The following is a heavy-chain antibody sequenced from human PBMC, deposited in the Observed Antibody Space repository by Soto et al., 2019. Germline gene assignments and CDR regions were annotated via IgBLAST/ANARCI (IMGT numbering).Heavy chain of an antibody. V-gene: IGHV3-11*01. CDR1: GFTFSDYY. CDR3: ARVFPDSSGYYFDYFDY. J-gene: IGHJ4*02. CDR2: ISSSGSTI. D-gene: IGHD3-22*01. Sequence: GGSLRLSCAASGFTFSDYYMSWIRQAPGKGLEWVSYISSSGSTIYYADSVKGRFTISRDNAKNSLYLQMNSLRAEDAAVYYCARVFPDSSGYYFDYFDYWGQGTLVTVSS.